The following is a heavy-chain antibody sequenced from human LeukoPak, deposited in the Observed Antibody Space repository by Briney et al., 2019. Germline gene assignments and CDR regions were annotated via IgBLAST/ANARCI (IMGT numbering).Heavy chain of an antibody. CDR1: GYTFTSFG. J-gene: IGHJ4*02. CDR2: ISAYNGYT. D-gene: IGHD6-13*01. Sequence: GASVKVSCKASGYTFTSFGINWVRQAPGQGLEWIGWISAYNGYTNYAQELQGRVTVTTDTSTGTAYMELGSLRSDDTAVYYCARVVIPLYSSSRFDYWGQGTLVTVSS. CDR3: ARVVIPLYSSSRFDY. V-gene: IGHV1-18*01.